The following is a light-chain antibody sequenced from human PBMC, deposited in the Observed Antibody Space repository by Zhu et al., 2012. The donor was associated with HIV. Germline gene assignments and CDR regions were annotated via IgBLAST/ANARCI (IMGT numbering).Light chain of an antibody. Sequence: EIVLTQSPGTLSLSPGERATLSCRASQTVSRNYLAWYQQKPGQPPRLLIYSASRRVTGIPDRFSGSGSGTDSTLTISRLEPEDFAVYYCQHYVPSPMYTFGQGTKLETK. CDR1: QTVSRNY. CDR3: QHYVPSPMYT. J-gene: IGKJ2*01. CDR2: SAS. V-gene: IGKV3-20*01.